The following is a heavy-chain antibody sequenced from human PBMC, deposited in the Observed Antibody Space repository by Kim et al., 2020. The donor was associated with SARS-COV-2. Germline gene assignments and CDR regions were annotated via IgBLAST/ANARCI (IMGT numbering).Heavy chain of an antibody. D-gene: IGHD2-15*01. Sequence: SETLSLTCTVSGGSISSGGYYWSWIRQHPGKGLEWIGYIYYSGSTYYNPSLKSRVTISVDTSKNQFSLKLSSVTAADTAVYYCARGGYCSGGSCYPLRNWFDPWGQGTLVTVSS. CDR2: IYYSGST. J-gene: IGHJ5*02. V-gene: IGHV4-31*03. CDR1: GGSISSGGYY. CDR3: ARGGYCSGGSCYPLRNWFDP.